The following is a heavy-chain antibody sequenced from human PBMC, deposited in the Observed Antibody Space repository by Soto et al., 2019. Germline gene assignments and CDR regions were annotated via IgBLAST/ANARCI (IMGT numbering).Heavy chain of an antibody. J-gene: IGHJ5*02. V-gene: IGHV3-21*01. D-gene: IGHD2-15*01. Sequence: EVQLVESGGGLVKPGGSLRLSCAASGFTFSSYSMNWIRQAPGKGLGWVSSISSSSSYIYYADSVKGRFTISRDNAKNSLYLQMNSLRAEDTAVYYCASGGGSKGWFDPWGQGTLVTVSS. CDR3: ASGGGSKGWFDP. CDR1: GFTFSSYS. CDR2: ISSSSSYI.